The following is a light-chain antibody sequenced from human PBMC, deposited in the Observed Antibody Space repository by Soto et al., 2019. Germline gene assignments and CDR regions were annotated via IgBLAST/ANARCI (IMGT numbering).Light chain of an antibody. Sequence: DIQMTQSPSTLSASVGDRVTITCRASQSISPWLAWYQQKPGTAPKLLIYDASNLETGVPSRFSGSGSGTDFTFTISSLQPEDIATYYCQQYDNLPLTFGGGTKVDIK. CDR1: QSISPW. CDR2: DAS. CDR3: QQYDNLPLT. J-gene: IGKJ4*01. V-gene: IGKV1-33*01.